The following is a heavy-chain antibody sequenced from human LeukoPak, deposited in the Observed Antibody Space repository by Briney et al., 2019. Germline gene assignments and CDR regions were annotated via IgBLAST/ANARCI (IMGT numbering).Heavy chain of an antibody. Sequence: GRSLRLSCAASGFTFRDYYMHWVRQAPGKGLEWVALISYDGSKNYYADSVKGRFTCSRDNSKNTLYLQMNSLRAEDTGVYYCARAIGGYNYGYYLDYWGQGTLVTVSS. D-gene: IGHD3-3*01. J-gene: IGHJ4*02. CDR3: ARAIGGYNYGYYLDY. CDR2: ISYDGSKN. CDR1: GFTFRDYY. V-gene: IGHV3-30-3*01.